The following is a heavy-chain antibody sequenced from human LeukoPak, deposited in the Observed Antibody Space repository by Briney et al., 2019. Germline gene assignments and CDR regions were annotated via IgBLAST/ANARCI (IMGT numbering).Heavy chain of an antibody. V-gene: IGHV4-61*01. J-gene: IGHJ4*02. Sequence: SETLSLTCTVSGGSISGGSYYWSWIRQPPGKGLEWIGYIYYSGSTKYNLSLKSRVTISVDTSKNQLSLKLSSVTAADTAVYYCARGEYGLFDYWGQGTLVTVS. CDR2: IYYSGST. CDR1: GGSISGGSYY. CDR3: ARGEYGLFDY. D-gene: IGHD2/OR15-2a*01.